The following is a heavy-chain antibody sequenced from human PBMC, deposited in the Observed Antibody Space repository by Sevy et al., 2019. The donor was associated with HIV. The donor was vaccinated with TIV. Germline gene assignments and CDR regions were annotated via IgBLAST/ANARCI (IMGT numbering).Heavy chain of an antibody. J-gene: IGHJ3*02. V-gene: IGHV3-30*18. D-gene: IGHD2-2*01. CDR3: AKEGDWGYCISTSCWGNAFDI. Sequence: GGSLRLSCAASGFTFSSYGMHWVRQAPGKGLEWVAVISYDGSNKYYADSVKGRFTISRDNSKNTPYLQMNSLRAEEKAVYYCAKEGDWGYCISTSCWGNAFDIWGQGTMVTVSS. CDR2: ISYDGSNK. CDR1: GFTFSSYG.